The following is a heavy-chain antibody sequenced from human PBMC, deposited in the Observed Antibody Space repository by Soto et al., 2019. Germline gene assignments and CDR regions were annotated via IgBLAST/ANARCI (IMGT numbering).Heavy chain of an antibody. CDR3: ARIPSTGPYYFDY. D-gene: IGHD1-1*01. CDR1: GYIFTSYW. V-gene: IGHV5-51*01. J-gene: IGHJ4*02. Sequence: GESLKISCKASGYIFTSYWLGWVRQMPGKGLEWMGIVYPGDSDTRYSPSFQGQVTISVDKSISTAYLQWSSLKASDTAMYYCARIPSTGPYYFDYWGQGTLVTVS. CDR2: VYPGDSDT.